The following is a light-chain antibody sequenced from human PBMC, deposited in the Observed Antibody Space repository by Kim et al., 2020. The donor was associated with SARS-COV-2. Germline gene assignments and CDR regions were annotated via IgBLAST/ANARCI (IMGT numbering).Light chain of an antibody. J-gene: IGLJ3*02. CDR1: SNNVGNQG. Sequence: QAGLTQPPSVSEALRQTATLTCTGNSNNVGNQGAAWLQQEEGHPPKLLSYRNDNRPSGISERFSASRSGNTASLTITGLQPEDEADYYCSAWDSSLSSLVFGGGTQLTVL. V-gene: IGLV10-54*01. CDR3: SAWDSSLSSLV. CDR2: RND.